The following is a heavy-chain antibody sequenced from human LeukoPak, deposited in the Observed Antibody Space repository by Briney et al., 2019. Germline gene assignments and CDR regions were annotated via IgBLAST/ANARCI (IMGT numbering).Heavy chain of an antibody. CDR1: GFTVSSNY. D-gene: IGHD3-22*01. Sequence: GGSLRLSCAASGFTVSSNYMSWVRQAPGKGLEWVSVIYSGGSTYYADSVKGRFTISRDNSKNTLYLQMNSLRAEDTAVYYCARDVGYYYDSSGPPLPFDYWGQGTLVTVSS. CDR2: IYSGGST. CDR3: ARDVGYYYDSSGPPLPFDY. J-gene: IGHJ4*02. V-gene: IGHV3-66*01.